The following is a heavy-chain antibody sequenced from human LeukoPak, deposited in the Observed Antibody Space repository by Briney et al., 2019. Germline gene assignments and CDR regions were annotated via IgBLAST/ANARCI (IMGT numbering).Heavy chain of an antibody. CDR1: GGSISSYY. CDR3: ARGREEQWLEKGGYYFDY. Sequence: PSETLSLTCTVSGGSISSYYWSWIRQPPGKGLEWIGYIYYSGSTNYNPSLKSRVTISVDTSKNKFSLKLSSVTAADTAVYYCARGREEQWLEKGGYYFDYWGQGTLVTVSS. CDR2: IYYSGST. J-gene: IGHJ4*02. V-gene: IGHV4-59*01. D-gene: IGHD6-19*01.